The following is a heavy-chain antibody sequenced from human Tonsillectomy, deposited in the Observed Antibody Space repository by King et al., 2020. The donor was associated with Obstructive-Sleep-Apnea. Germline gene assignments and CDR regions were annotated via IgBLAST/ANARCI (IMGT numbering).Heavy chain of an antibody. CDR3: AKDWAVAGTRYFDY. CDR2: ISGSGGGT. D-gene: IGHD6-19*01. CDR1: GFTFSSYA. Sequence: QLVQSGGGLVQPGGSLRLSCAASGFTFSSYAMSWVRQAPGKGLEWVSGISGSGGGTYYADSVKGRFTISRDNSKNTRYLQMNSLRAEDTAVYYCAKDWAVAGTRYFDYWGQGTLVTVSS. V-gene: IGHV3-23*04. J-gene: IGHJ4*02.